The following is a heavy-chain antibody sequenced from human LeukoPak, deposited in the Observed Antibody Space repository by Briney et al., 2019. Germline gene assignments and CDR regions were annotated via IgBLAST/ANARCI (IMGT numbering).Heavy chain of an antibody. CDR2: INPNSDAK. CDR1: RYTFTGYY. V-gene: IGHV1-2*02. J-gene: IGHJ6*02. D-gene: IGHD2-2*02. Sequence: ASVKVSCKAPRYTFTGYYMHWVRHATGQELEWMRSINPNSDAKNYAQYFKGRVTMTMDTSISKAYNELSSLTFDDTAVYYWARGRICRSSTSCYRDSSVGMDGWGQATTVTVSS. CDR3: ARGRICRSSTSCYRDSSVGMDG.